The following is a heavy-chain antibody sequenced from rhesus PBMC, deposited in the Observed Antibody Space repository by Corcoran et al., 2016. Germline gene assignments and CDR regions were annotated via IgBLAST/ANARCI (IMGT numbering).Heavy chain of an antibody. Sequence: QVTLKESGPALVNPTQTPTLTFSFSGFSLTTSGMGVGWIRQTPGKTLEWLALFYWDDNMRYSTSLKSRLNISKDTSKNQIVLTMTNMDHVDTATYYCAREWSDYYDNFDFWGQGVLVTVSS. CDR3: AREWSDYYDNFDF. V-gene: IGHV2-174*01. CDR1: GFSLTTSGMG. J-gene: IGHJ4*01. D-gene: IGHD3-22*01. CDR2: FYWDDNM.